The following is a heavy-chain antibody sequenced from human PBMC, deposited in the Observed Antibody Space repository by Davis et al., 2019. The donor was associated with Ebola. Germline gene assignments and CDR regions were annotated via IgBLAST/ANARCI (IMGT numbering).Heavy chain of an antibody. J-gene: IGHJ6*03. CDR1: GGTLNSYA. D-gene: IGHD2-15*01. Sequence: AASVTVSCKTSGGTLNSYAISWVRQAPGQGLEWMRGIIPIFGTTNYAQSFQGRVAITADESTSTVYMELSSLRSEDTAVYWCASSCAPPSSCYYHMDVWGTGTTVTVSS. CDR2: IIPIFGTT. CDR3: ASSCAPPSSCYYHMDV. V-gene: IGHV1-69*13.